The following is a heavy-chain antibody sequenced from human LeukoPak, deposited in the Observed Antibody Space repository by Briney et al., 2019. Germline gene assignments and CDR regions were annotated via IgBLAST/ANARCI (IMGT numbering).Heavy chain of an antibody. CDR1: GYTFTGYY. D-gene: IGHD3-22*01. V-gene: IGHV1-3*01. J-gene: IGHJ4*02. Sequence: GASVKVSCKASGYTFTGYYMHWVRQAPGQRLEWMGWINAGNGNTKYSQKFQGRVTITRDTSASTAYMELSSLRSEDTAVYYCARDLSYYDSSGSLDYWGQGTLVTVSS. CDR2: INAGNGNT. CDR3: ARDLSYYDSSGSLDY.